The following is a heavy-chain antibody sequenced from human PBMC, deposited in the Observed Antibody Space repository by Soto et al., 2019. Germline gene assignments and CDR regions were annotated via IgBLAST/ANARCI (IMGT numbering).Heavy chain of an antibody. V-gene: IGHV1-2*04. D-gene: IGHD5-18*01. J-gene: IGHJ3*02. CDR2: INPNSGGT. CDR1: GYTFTGYY. Sequence: ASVKVSCKASGYTFTGYYMHWVRQAPGQGLEWMGWINPNSGGTNYAQKFQGWVTMTRDTSISTAYMELSRLRSDDTAVYYCARSGYSYGYVAFDIWGQGTMVTVSS. CDR3: ARSGYSYGYVAFDI.